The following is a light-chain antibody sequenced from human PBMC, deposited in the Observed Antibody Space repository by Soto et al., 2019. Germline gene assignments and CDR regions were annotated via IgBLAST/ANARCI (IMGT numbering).Light chain of an antibody. CDR3: QQRLLWPQS. Sequence: VVLTQSPATLSLSPGERATLSCRARQAVSTYVAWYQHKPGQAPRLLIYDASNRAPGVPFRFSGSGSGTDFTLTVSSLEPEDFAVYYCQQRLLWPQSFGQGTKVEI. J-gene: IGKJ1*01. CDR2: DAS. CDR1: QAVSTY. V-gene: IGKV3-11*01.